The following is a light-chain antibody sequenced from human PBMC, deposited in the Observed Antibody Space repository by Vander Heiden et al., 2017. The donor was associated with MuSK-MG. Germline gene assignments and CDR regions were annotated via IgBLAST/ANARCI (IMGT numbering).Light chain of an antibody. Sequence: EIVLTQSPGTLSLSPGDRATLSCRATQSVPSNYLAWYQQKPGQAPRLLVYGVSITSTGIPDRFRGRGPATDFTLSIRILNPAALALYYSHQDGTSPQTLGQGTKLEIK. CDR2: GVS. CDR1: QSVPSNY. J-gene: IGKJ2*01. CDR3: HQDGTSPQT. V-gene: IGKV3-20*01.